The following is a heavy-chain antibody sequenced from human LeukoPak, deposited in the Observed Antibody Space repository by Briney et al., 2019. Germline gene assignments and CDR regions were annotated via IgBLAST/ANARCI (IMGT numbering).Heavy chain of an antibody. J-gene: IGHJ3*02. CDR2: ISAYNGNT. D-gene: IGHD4-11*01. V-gene: IGHV1-18*04. Sequence: ASVKVSCKASGYTFTGYYMHWVRQAPGQGLEWMGWISAYNGNTNYAQKLQGRVTMTTDTSTSTAYMELRSLRSDDTAVYYCARVVSKHGSVDAFDIWGQGTMVTVSS. CDR1: GYTFTGYY. CDR3: ARVVSKHGSVDAFDI.